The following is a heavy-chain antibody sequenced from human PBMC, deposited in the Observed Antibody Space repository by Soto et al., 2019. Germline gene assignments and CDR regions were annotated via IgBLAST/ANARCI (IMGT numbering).Heavy chain of an antibody. CDR1: GFTFSSYG. V-gene: IGHV3-30*18. CDR3: AKHRHGMDV. Sequence: GSLRLSCAASGFTFSSYGMHWVRQAPGKGLEWVAVISYDGSNKYYADSVKGRFTISRDNSKNTLYLQMNSLRAEDTAVYYCAKHRHGMDVWGQGTTVTVSS. D-gene: IGHD3-16*02. J-gene: IGHJ6*02. CDR2: ISYDGSNK.